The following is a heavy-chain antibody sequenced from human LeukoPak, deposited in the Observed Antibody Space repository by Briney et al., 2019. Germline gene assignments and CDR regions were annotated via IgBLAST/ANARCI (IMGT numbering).Heavy chain of an antibody. J-gene: IGHJ6*02. D-gene: IGHD4-23*01. Sequence: SETLSLTCTVSGRSISSYYWSWIRQPPGKGLEWIGYIYYCGSTNYNPSLKSRVTISVDTSKNQFSLKLSSVTAADTAVYYCAMTPHDYGGNSGYYYYYGMDVWGQGTTVTVSS. CDR3: AMTPHDYGGNSGYYYYYGMDV. CDR2: IYYCGST. V-gene: IGHV4-59*01. CDR1: GRSISSYY.